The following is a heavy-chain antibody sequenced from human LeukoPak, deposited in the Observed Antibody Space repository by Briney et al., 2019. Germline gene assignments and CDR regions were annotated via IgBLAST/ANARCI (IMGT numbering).Heavy chain of an antibody. V-gene: IGHV1-69*13. D-gene: IGHD5-12*01. J-gene: IGHJ6*03. CDR3: ATGSGYDYFLIEYYYMDV. CDR1: GGTFSSYA. CDR2: IIPIFGTA. Sequence: SVKVSCKASGGTFSSYAISWVRQAPGQGLEWMGGIIPIFGTANYAQKFQGRVTITADESTSTAYMELSSLRSEDTAVYYCATGSGYDYFLIEYYYMDVWGKGTTVTISS.